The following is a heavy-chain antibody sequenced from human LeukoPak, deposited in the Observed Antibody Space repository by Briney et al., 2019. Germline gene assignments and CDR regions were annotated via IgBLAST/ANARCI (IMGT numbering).Heavy chain of an antibody. V-gene: IGHV3-7*01. CDR1: GFTFSSYW. CDR2: IKQDGSEK. J-gene: IGHJ6*02. CDR3: ARDPYSSGWPSYYYYGMDV. Sequence: PGGSLRLSRAASGFTFSSYWMSWVRQAPGKGLEWVANIKQDGSEKYYVDSVKGRFTISRDNAKNSLYLQMNSLRAEDTAVYYCARDPYSSGWPSYYYYGMDVWGQGTTVTVSS. D-gene: IGHD6-19*01.